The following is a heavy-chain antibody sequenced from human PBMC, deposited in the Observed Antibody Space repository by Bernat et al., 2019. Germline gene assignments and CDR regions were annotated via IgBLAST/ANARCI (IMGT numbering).Heavy chain of an antibody. CDR2: IYSGGST. Sequence: EVQLVESGGGLIQPGGSLRLSCAASGFSVSTSHMTWVRQAPGKGLGWVSVIYSGGSTNHADSVEGRFTIHRDNSKNTLYLQMKSLRAEDTAVYYCARGYCSGGSCYSEWLDPWGQGTLVTVSS. CDR1: GFSVSTSH. CDR3: ARGYCSGGSCYSEWLDP. J-gene: IGHJ5*02. D-gene: IGHD2-15*01. V-gene: IGHV3-53*01.